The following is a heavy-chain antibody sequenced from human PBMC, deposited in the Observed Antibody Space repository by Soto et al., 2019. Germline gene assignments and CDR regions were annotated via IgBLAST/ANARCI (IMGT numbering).Heavy chain of an antibody. CDR3: ARHDRDYGDQIDY. Sequence: QLQLQESGPGLVKSSETLSLTCTVSGGSISSSSYYWGWIRQPPGKGLEWIGSIYYSGSTYYNSSLKSRVTIAVDTSKNQFSLKVSSVTAADTAVYYCARHDRDYGDQIDYWGQGTLVTVSS. D-gene: IGHD4-17*01. V-gene: IGHV4-39*01. CDR2: IYYSGST. J-gene: IGHJ4*02. CDR1: GGSISSSSYY.